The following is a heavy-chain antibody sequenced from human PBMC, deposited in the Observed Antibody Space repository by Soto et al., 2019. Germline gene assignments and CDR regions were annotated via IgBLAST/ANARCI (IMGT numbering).Heavy chain of an antibody. J-gene: IGHJ5*02. V-gene: IGHV3-23*01. D-gene: IGHD5-18*01. CDR3: ARVGYSYGYDWFDP. CDR1: GFIFSTYA. CDR2: ISGSGGGT. Sequence: PGGSLRLSCSASGFIFSTYAMSCVRQAPGKGLEWVSGISGSGGGTYYADSVKGRFTISRDNSKNTLYLQMNSLRAEDTAVYYCARVGYSYGYDWFDPWGQGTLVTVAS.